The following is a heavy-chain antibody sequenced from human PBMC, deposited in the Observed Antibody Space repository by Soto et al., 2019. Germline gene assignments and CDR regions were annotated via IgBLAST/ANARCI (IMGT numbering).Heavy chain of an antibody. J-gene: IGHJ4*02. CDR3: AIDKGNSGPYYFDY. D-gene: IGHD1-26*01. V-gene: IGHV1-18*01. CDR2: ISAHNRNT. CDR1: GYTFPNYG. Sequence: QVQLVQSGAEVKKPGASVKVSCTASGYTFPNYGVSWVRQAPRQGLEWMGWISAHNRNTNYAQKLQGRVTMTTDTSTSTAYMELRSLRSDDTATYFCAIDKGNSGPYYFDYWGQGTLVTVSS.